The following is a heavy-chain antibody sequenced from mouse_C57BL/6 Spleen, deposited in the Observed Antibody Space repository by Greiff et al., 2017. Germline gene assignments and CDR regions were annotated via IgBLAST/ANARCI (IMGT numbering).Heavy chain of an antibody. Sequence: QVQLQQPGAELVMPGASVKLSCKASGYTFTSYWMHWVKQRPGQGLEWIGEIDPSDSYTNYNQKFNGKSTLTVDKSSSTAYMQLSSLTSEDSAVYYCARRDYLYWGQGTTLTVSS. D-gene: IGHD2-4*01. V-gene: IGHV1-69*01. J-gene: IGHJ2*01. CDR1: GYTFTSYW. CDR3: ARRDYLY. CDR2: IDPSDSYT.